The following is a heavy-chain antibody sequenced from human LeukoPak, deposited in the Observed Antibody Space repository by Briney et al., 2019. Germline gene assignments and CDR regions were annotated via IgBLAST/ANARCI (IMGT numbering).Heavy chain of an antibody. D-gene: IGHD1-7*01. CDR1: GFTFSDYY. CDR2: ISGSGGSI. CDR3: AKVRVVFNWNYAYYFDS. J-gene: IGHJ4*02. V-gene: IGHV3-11*04. Sequence: PGGSLRLSCAASGFTFSDYYMSWIRQAPGKGLEWISYISGSGGSIYYADSVKGRFTISRDNAKNSLYLQMNSLRAEDTAVYYCAKVRVVFNWNYAYYFDSWGQGTLVTVSS.